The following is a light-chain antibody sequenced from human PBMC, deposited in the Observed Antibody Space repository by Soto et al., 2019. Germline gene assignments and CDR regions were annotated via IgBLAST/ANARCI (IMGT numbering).Light chain of an antibody. V-gene: IGLV7-46*01. J-gene: IGLJ3*02. CDR2: DTA. CDR1: TGAVTSGHY. CDR3: LLYYSGPAV. Sequence: QAVVTQEPSLTVSPGGTVTLTCGSSTGAVTSGHYPYWFQQRPGQAPRTLIYDTANKYSWTPARFSGSLLGGKAALTLSGAQPEDEAEYYCLLYYSGPAVFGGGTKVTVL.